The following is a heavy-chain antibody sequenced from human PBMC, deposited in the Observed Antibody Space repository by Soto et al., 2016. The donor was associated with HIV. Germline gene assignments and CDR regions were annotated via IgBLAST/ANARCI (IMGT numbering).Heavy chain of an antibody. D-gene: IGHD3-16*02. CDR3: AKVNDYIWGSYRSRASEFDY. V-gene: IGHV3-23*01. Sequence: EVQLLESGGGLVQPGGSLRLSCAASGFTFSSYAMSWVRQAPGKGLEWVSAISGSGGSTYYADSVKGRFTISRDNSKNTLYLQMNSLRAEDTAVYYCAKVNDYIWGSYRSRASEFDYWGQGTLVTVSS. CDR1: GFTFSSYA. CDR2: ISGSGGST. J-gene: IGHJ4*02.